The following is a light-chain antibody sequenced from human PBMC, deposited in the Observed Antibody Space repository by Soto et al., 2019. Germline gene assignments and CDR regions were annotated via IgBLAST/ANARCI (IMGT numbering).Light chain of an antibody. CDR1: QSISSY. Sequence: TQLPSSLYASLADGVAFTCRASQSISSYLDWYQQKPGKAPKLLIYDASSLESGVPSRLSGSGSGTEFTLTISSLQPDDFATYYCQQYNSSWTFGQGTKVDIK. J-gene: IGKJ1*01. V-gene: IGKV1-5*01. CDR2: DAS. CDR3: QQYNSSWT.